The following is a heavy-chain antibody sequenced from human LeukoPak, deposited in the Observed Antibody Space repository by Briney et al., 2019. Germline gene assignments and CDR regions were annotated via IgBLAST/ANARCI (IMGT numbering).Heavy chain of an antibody. D-gene: IGHD3-22*01. CDR3: ARDLRDSSGYWTFDS. J-gene: IGHJ4*02. CDR2: IYYSGIT. CDR1: GGSISGYY. Sequence: PSETLSLTCSVSGGSISGYYWSWIRQPPGKGLEWIGYIYYSGITNYNPSLKSRVTISVDTSKNQFSLKLSSVTAADTAVYYCARDLRDSSGYWTFDSWGQGTLVTVSS. V-gene: IGHV4-59*01.